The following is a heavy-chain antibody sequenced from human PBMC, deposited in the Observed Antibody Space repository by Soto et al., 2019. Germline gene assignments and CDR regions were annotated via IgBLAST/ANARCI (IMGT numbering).Heavy chain of an antibody. CDR2: INPNSGGT. CDR3: ARGTSSWPYYYYGMDV. CDR1: GYTFTGYY. V-gene: IGHV1-2*04. D-gene: IGHD6-13*01. J-gene: IGHJ6*02. Sequence: ASVKVSSKASGYTFTGYYMHWVRQAPGQGLEWMGWINPNSGGTNYAQKFQGWVTMTRDTSISTAYMELSRLRSDDTAVYYCARGTSSWPYYYYGMDVWGQGTTVTVSS.